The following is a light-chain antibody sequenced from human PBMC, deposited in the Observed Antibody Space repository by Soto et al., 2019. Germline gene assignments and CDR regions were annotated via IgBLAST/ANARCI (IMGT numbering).Light chain of an antibody. CDR3: QSFDNSLTAWV. Sequence: QSVLTQPPSVSGAPGQRGTISCTGSSSNFGAGYDVHWYQQFPGTAPKLLIYGDNNRPSGVPDRFSGSKSGTSASLAITGLPAEDEADYYCQSFDNSLTAWVFGGGTKLTVL. V-gene: IGLV1-40*01. CDR2: GDN. J-gene: IGLJ3*02. CDR1: SSNFGAGYD.